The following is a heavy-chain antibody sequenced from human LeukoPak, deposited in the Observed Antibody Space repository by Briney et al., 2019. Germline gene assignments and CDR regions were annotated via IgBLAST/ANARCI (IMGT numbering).Heavy chain of an antibody. CDR1: GFTFSSYE. Sequence: GGSLRLSCVASGFTFSSYEMNWVRQAPGKGLEWVSYISIRCNTIYHADSVKGRLTISRDNAKNSLYLQMNSLRAEDTAVYYCARLMIGADPHAFDIWAQGTMATVSS. J-gene: IGHJ3*02. CDR2: ISIRCNTI. CDR3: ARLMIGADPHAFDI. D-gene: IGHD3-22*01. V-gene: IGHV3-48*03.